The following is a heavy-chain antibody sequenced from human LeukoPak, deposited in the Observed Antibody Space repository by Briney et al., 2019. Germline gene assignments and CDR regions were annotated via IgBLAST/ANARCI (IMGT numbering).Heavy chain of an antibody. V-gene: IGHV1-69*04. Sequence: ASVKVSCKAPGDTFGRYAISWVRPAPGQGLAWMGRTIPILGIAKYAQKFQGRLTITADTSTSTTYMELSSLRSEDTAIYYCASQLLLPFDYWGQGTLVTVSS. J-gene: IGHJ4*02. CDR2: TIPILGIA. D-gene: IGHD3-22*01. CDR3: ASQLLLPFDY. CDR1: GDTFGRYA.